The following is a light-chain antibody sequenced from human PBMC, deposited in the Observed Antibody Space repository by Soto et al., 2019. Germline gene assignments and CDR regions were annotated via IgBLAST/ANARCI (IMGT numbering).Light chain of an antibody. Sequence: DIVMTQSPDXXAVXVVGRATINCKSSQSLLHITGETFLFWYLQKPGQSPQLLIYEVSTRVSGVPDRFSGSGSGTDFTLEISRVETDDVGIYYCMQSTQLPPTFGQGTRLEIK. CDR3: MQSTQLPPT. V-gene: IGKV2D-29*02. CDR2: EVS. J-gene: IGKJ5*01. CDR1: QSLLHITGETF.